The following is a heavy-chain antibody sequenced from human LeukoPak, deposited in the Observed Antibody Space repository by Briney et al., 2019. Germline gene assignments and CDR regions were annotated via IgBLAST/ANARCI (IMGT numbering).Heavy chain of an antibody. J-gene: IGHJ4*02. Sequence: GGSLRLSFAASGFTFIDYAMSWVRQAPGKGLDWVSAISGIGGGTYYADSVKGRFNISRDNSKNTLYLQMNSLRAEDTAVYYCAKDKMDTYYDFWSGYYFDYWGQGALVTVSS. D-gene: IGHD3-3*01. V-gene: IGHV3-23*01. CDR3: AKDKMDTYYDFWSGYYFDY. CDR1: GFTFIDYA. CDR2: ISGIGGGT.